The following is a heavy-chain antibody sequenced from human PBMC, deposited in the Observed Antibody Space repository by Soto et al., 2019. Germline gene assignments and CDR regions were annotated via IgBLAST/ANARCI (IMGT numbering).Heavy chain of an antibody. CDR3: ATGISIAVAGTQVGEHNWFDP. J-gene: IGHJ5*02. V-gene: IGHV1-24*01. D-gene: IGHD6-19*01. CDR2: FDPEDGET. CDR1: GYTLTELS. Sequence: ASVKVSCKVSGYTLTELSMHWVRQAPGKGLEWMGGFDPEDGETIYAQKFQGRVTMTEDTSTDTAYMELSSLRSEDTAVYYCATGISIAVAGTQVGEHNWFDPWGQGTLVTVSS.